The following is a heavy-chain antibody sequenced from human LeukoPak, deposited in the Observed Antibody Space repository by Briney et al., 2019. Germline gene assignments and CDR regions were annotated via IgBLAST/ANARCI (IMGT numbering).Heavy chain of an antibody. J-gene: IGHJ4*02. CDR1: GGSISSGGYY. CDR3: ARVTRYCSSTSCPLPFDY. Sequence: SQTLSLTCTVSGGSISSGGYYWSWIRQHPGKGLEWIGYIYYSGSTYYNPSLKSRVTISVDTSKNQFSLKLSSVTAADTAAYYCARVTRYCSSTSCPLPFDYWGQGTLVTVSS. V-gene: IGHV4-31*03. D-gene: IGHD2-2*01. CDR2: IYYSGST.